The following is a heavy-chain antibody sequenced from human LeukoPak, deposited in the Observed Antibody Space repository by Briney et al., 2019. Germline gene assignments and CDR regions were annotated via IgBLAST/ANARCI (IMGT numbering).Heavy chain of an antibody. CDR3: NRWHIAGVSYSNV. CDR2: IRRKDGTT. Sequence: PGGSLRLSCAASGFTFSSYSMNWVRQAPGKGLEWVGFIRRKDGTTEYAASVRGRFSISRDDSKRIAHLQMNSLRTEDTAVYYCNRWHIAGVSYSNVWGQGTLVTVSS. D-gene: IGHD2-15*01. J-gene: IGHJ1*01. V-gene: IGHV3-49*04. CDR1: GFTFSSYS.